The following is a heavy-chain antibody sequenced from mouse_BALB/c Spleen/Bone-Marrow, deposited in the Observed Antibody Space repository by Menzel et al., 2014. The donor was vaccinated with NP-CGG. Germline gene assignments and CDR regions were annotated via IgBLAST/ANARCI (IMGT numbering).Heavy chain of an antibody. Sequence: QVQLQQSGAELVTPGASVKLSCKASGYTFTTYWMHCVKQRPGHGLEWIGQVDPSDGYTNYSQMFKGKATLTVDESSSTAYMQLSSLSSEDSAVYYCARGGDNFAWFAYWGQGTLVTVSA. CDR1: GYTFTTYW. J-gene: IGHJ3*01. CDR2: VDPSDGYT. V-gene: IGHV1-69*02. CDR3: ARGGDNFAWFAY. D-gene: IGHD1-3*01.